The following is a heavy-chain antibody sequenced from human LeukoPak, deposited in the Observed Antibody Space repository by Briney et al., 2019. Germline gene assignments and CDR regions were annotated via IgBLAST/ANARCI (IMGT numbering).Heavy chain of an antibody. CDR3: ARGDFWSGAPTD. Sequence: PSETLSLTCTVSGGSISLYYWSWIRQPPGTGLEWIGYIYYTGRADYNPSLKSRVSMSVDTSKNHFSLRVNSMTAADTAVYYCARGDFWSGAPTDWGQGTLVTVSS. V-gene: IGHV4-59*01. CDR1: GGSISLYY. J-gene: IGHJ4*02. D-gene: IGHD3-3*01. CDR2: IYYTGRA.